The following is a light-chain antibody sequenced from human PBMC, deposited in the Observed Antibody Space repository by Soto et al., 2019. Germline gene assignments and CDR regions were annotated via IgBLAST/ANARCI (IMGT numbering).Light chain of an antibody. CDR1: QSVGNNY. CDR3: QQYGSTPLT. V-gene: IGKV3-20*01. Sequence: EIVLTQSPGTLSLSPGERATLSCRASQSVGNNYLAWYQQKPGQPPRFLMYDASTRATGISDRFSGSGSGTDFTLTITRLEPVDFAVYYCQQYGSTPLTFGGGTKVEIK. J-gene: IGKJ4*01. CDR2: DAS.